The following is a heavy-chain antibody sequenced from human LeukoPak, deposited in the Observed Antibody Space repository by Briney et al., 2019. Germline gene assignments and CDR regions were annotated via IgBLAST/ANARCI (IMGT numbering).Heavy chain of an antibody. CDR3: ARHSGGSWYFDY. D-gene: IGHD3-16*01. CDR2: IYYSGST. Sequence: SETLSLTCTVSGGSISSGDYYWSWIRQPPGKGLEWIGYIYYSGSTNYNPSLKSRVTISVDTSKNQFSLKLSSVTAADTAVYYCARHSGGSWYFDYWGQGTLVTVSS. CDR1: GGSISSGDYY. J-gene: IGHJ4*02. V-gene: IGHV4-30-4*08.